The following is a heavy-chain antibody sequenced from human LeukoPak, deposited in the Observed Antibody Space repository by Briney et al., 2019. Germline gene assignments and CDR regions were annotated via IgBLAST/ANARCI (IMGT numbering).Heavy chain of an antibody. J-gene: IGHJ5*02. CDR3: ARVDYGDYPSMFDP. D-gene: IGHD4-17*01. V-gene: IGHV3-21*04. CDR2: ISTSSNYI. Sequence: GGSLRLSCAASGFTFSSYSMNWVRQAPGKGLEWVSSISTSSNYIYYADSVKGRFTISRDNAKNSLYLQMNSLRAEDTALYYCARVDYGDYPSMFDPWGQGTLVTVSS. CDR1: GFTFSSYS.